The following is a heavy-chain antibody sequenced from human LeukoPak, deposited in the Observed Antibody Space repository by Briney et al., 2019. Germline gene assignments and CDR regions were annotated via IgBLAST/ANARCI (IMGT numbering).Heavy chain of an antibody. CDR1: GFTFSSYA. V-gene: IGHV3-30*04. CDR2: ISYDGSNK. D-gene: IGHD1-26*01. J-gene: IGHJ4*02. CDR3: AKDSTVGATHFDY. Sequence: GGSLRLSCAASGFTFSSYAMHWVRQAPGKGLEWVAVISYDGSNKYYADSVKGRFTISRDNSKNTLYLQMNSLRAEDTAVYYCAKDSTVGATHFDYWGQGTLVTVSS.